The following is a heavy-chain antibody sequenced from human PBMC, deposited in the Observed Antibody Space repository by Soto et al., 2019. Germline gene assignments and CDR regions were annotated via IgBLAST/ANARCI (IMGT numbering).Heavy chain of an antibody. V-gene: IGHV1-3*01. CDR1: AYAFTSNT. Sequence: ASVKVSCKASAYAFTSNTIQWVRQAPGQSLEWVGWINVGNGDTRFSQKFQGRVTITRDTSASTVYMELSSLTSEDTAVYYCARDQGRLTFGGLMPKGRYYYGMDVWGQGAPVTVCS. D-gene: IGHD3-16*01. J-gene: IGHJ6*02. CDR2: INVGNGDT. CDR3: ARDQGRLTFGGLMPKGRYYYGMDV.